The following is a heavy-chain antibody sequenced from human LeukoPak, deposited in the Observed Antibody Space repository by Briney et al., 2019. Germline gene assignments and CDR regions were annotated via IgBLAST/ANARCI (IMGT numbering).Heavy chain of an antibody. CDR2: ISASGGST. Sequence: GGSLRLSCAASGFTFSSYAMRWVRQAPGKGLEWVSIISASGGSTYYADSVKGRFTISRDKSRNYLQMNSLRGDDTAIYYCAKDVRVGEYYGSGSYFDYWGQGTLVTVSS. D-gene: IGHD3-10*01. V-gene: IGHV3-23*01. CDR1: GFTFSSYA. J-gene: IGHJ4*02. CDR3: AKDVRVGEYYGSGSYFDY.